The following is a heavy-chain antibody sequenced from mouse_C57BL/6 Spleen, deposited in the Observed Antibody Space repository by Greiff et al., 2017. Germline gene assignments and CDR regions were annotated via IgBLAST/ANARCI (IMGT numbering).Heavy chain of an antibody. CDR2: ISSGGSYT. CDR3: ARGVTDPAMDV. V-gene: IGHV5-6*02. Sequence: EVKLVESGGDLVKPGGSLKLSCAASGFTFSSYGMSWVRQTPDKRLEWVATISSGGSYTYYPDSVQGRFTISRDNAKNTLYLQMSDLKAADTAMYYCARGVTDPAMDVWGQGTSVTVSS. D-gene: IGHD2-1*01. CDR1: GFTFSSYG. J-gene: IGHJ4*01.